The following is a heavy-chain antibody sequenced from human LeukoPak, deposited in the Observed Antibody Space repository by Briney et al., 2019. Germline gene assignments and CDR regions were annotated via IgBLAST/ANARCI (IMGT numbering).Heavy chain of an antibody. CDR3: GRDWELRFHQGGLDY. Sequence: ASVKVSCKAFGYTFTKESISWVRQAPGQGLEWMGWISAYNGATKYADKFQDRFTMTTDPDTDTAYMELRSLRSDDTADYYCGRDWELRFHQGGLDYWGQGALVTVSS. D-gene: IGHD3-3*01. CDR2: ISAYNGAT. J-gene: IGHJ4*02. CDR1: GYTFTKES. V-gene: IGHV1-18*01.